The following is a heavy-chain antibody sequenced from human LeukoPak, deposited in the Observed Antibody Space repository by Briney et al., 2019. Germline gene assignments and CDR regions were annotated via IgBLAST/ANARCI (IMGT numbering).Heavy chain of an antibody. J-gene: IGHJ4*02. CDR1: GFTFSTYT. Sequence: GGSLRLSCAASGFTFSTYTMNWVRQAPGKGLEWVSSITSTSSYIYYADSVKGRFTMSRDNAKSSLYLKMNSLRAEDTAVYYCARDAGGYNSDYWGQGTLVTVSS. CDR2: ITSTSSYI. V-gene: IGHV3-21*01. CDR3: ARDAGGYNSDY. D-gene: IGHD5-24*01.